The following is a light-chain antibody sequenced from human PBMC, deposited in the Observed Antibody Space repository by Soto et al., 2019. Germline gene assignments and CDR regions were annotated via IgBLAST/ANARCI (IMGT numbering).Light chain of an antibody. J-gene: IGKJ4*01. CDR1: QYISSW. CDR3: QQYTSNPLT. V-gene: IGKV1D-16*01. Sequence: DIQMTQSPSSLSASVGDRVTITCRASQYISSWLSWFQQKPGKAPKSLIYAASKLRSGVPSRFSGSGSGTDFTLTINSLQPEDSGTFYCQQYTSNPLTFGGGTKVEI. CDR2: AAS.